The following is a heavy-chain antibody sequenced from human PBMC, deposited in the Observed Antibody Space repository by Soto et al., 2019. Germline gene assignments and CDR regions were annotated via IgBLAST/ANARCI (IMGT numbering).Heavy chain of an antibody. D-gene: IGHD3-3*01. Sequence: GSMRVSCSAALVRFSDYKRICILASHLKGLDLFSYISGSGSTIYYADSVKGRFTISRDNARNSLYLQMNSLRAEDTALYYCARDADDCDYWSGYGLRYHGMDGWRQGTKVTVSS. CDR3: ARDADDCDYWSGYGLRYHGMDG. CDR2: ISGSGSTI. V-gene: IGHV3-48*03. CDR1: LVRFSDYK. J-gene: IGHJ6*02.